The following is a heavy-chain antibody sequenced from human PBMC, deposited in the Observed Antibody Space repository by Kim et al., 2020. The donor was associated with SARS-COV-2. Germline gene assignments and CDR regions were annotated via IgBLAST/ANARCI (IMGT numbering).Heavy chain of an antibody. Sequence: GGSLRLSCAASGFTFSSYAMHWVRQAPGKGLEWVAVISYDGSNKYYADSVKGRFTISRDNSKNTLYLQMNSLRAEDTAVYYCAREGQGEYFQHWGQGTLVTVSS. CDR2: ISYDGSNK. J-gene: IGHJ1*01. CDR1: GFTFSSYA. V-gene: IGHV3-30*04. CDR3: AREGQGEYFQH.